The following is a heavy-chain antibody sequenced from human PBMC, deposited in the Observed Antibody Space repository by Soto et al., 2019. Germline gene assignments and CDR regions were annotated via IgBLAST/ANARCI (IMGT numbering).Heavy chain of an antibody. CDR3: ARVGVGHYEFDY. J-gene: IGHJ4*02. V-gene: IGHV3-74*01. CDR2: IKTDGSST. D-gene: IGHD3-16*01. Sequence: EVQLVESRGALVQPGGSLRLSCAASGFTFSSYWMHWVRQAPGEGLVWVSRIKTDGSSTSYADSVKGRFTISRDNAKNTMYLQMNSLRAEDTAGYYCARVGVGHYEFDYWGQGTLVTVSS. CDR1: GFTFSSYW.